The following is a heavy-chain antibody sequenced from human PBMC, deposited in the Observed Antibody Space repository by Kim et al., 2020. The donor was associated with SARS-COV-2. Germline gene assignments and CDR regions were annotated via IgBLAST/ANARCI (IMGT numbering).Heavy chain of an antibody. CDR2: INTNTGNP. CDR3: ARVLPVAQGYYFDY. Sequence: ASVKVYCKASGYTFTSYAMNWVRQAPGQGLEWMGWINTNTGNPTYAQGFTGRFVFSLDTSVSTAYLQISSLKAEDTAVYYCARVLPVAQGYYFDYWGQGTLVTVSS. CDR1: GYTFTSYA. J-gene: IGHJ4*02. V-gene: IGHV7-4-1*02. D-gene: IGHD6-19*01.